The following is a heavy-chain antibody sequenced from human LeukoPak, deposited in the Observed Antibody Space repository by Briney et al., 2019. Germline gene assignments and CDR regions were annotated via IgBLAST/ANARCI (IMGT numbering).Heavy chain of an antibody. CDR3: AQDRSLLYSRWFDP. CDR2: ISGGGGTT. J-gene: IGHJ5*02. D-gene: IGHD1-26*01. CDR1: GFTFGNYA. V-gene: IGHV3-23*01. Sequence: GGSLRLSCAASGFTFGNYAMSWVRQAPGKGLEWVSSISGGGGTTYYADSLKGRFTISRDNSKDTLYLQMNSLRVEDTAVYYCAQDRSLLYSRWFDPWGQGTLVTVSS.